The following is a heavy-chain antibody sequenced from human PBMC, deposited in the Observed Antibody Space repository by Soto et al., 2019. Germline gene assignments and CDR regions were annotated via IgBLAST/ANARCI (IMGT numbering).Heavy chain of an antibody. J-gene: IGHJ4*02. CDR1: GFIFDDFA. D-gene: IGHD1-1*01. CDR3: ARDTDSDTWNDPFDY. V-gene: IGHV3-9*01. Sequence: DVQLVESGGGLVQPGRSLRLSCAASGFIFDDFAMHWVRQAPGKGLEWVSGISWNSGSTDYADSVKGRFIISRDNARNSLYLQMHSLRPVDTALYYCARDTDSDTWNDPFDYWGQGALFIVS. CDR2: ISWNSGST.